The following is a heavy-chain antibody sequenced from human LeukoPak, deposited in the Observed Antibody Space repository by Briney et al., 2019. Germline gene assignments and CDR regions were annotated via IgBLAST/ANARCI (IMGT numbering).Heavy chain of an antibody. Sequence: PSETLSLTCTVSGGSISSGSYYWSWLRQPAGKGLEWIGRIYTSWSTNYNPSLKSRVTISVDTSKNQFSLKLSSVTAADTAVYYCARGSYGGNSWFDPWGQGTLVTVSS. V-gene: IGHV4-61*02. D-gene: IGHD4-23*01. CDR2: IYTSWST. CDR3: ARGSYGGNSWFDP. CDR1: GGSISSGSYY. J-gene: IGHJ5*02.